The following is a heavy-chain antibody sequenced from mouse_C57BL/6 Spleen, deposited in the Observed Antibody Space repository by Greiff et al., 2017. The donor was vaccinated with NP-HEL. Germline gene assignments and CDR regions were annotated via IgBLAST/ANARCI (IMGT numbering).Heavy chain of an antibody. J-gene: IGHJ3*01. CDR2: IRNKANGYTT. Sequence: EVQRVESGGGLVQPGGSLSLSCAASGFTFTDYYMSWVRQPPGKALEWLGFIRNKANGYTTEYSASVKGRFTISRDNSQSILYLQMNALRAEDSATYYCAITGLRRGFAYWGQGTLVTVSA. CDR3: AITGLRRGFAY. D-gene: IGHD2-4*01. CDR1: GFTFTDYY. V-gene: IGHV7-3*01.